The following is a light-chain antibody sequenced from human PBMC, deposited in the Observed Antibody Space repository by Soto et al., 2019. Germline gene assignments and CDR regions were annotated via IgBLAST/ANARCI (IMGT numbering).Light chain of an antibody. CDR3: QQYNSYPWT. Sequence: DIQMTQSPSTLSASVGDRATITCRASQSISSRLAWYQQKPGKAPKLLIYKASSLESGVPSRFSGSGSGTESTLTISSLQPDDFATYYSQQYNSYPWTFGQGTKVEIK. V-gene: IGKV1-5*03. CDR2: KAS. CDR1: QSISSR. J-gene: IGKJ1*01.